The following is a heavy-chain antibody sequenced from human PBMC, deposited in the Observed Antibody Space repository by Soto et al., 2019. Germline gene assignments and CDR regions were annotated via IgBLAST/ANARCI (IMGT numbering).Heavy chain of an antibody. CDR1: GGSISSGGYY. CDR3: ARGGLELPGVALDY. Sequence: PSETLSLTCTVSGGSISSGGYYWSWIRQHPGKGLEWIGYIYYSGSTYYNPSLKSRVTISVDTSKNQFSLKLSSVTAADTAVYYCARGGLELPGVALDYWGQGTLVTVSS. CDR2: IYYSGST. J-gene: IGHJ4*02. V-gene: IGHV4-31*03. D-gene: IGHD1-7*01.